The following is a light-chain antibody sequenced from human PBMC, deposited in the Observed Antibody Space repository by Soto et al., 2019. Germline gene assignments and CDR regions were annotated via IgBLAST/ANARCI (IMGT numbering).Light chain of an antibody. V-gene: IGKV1-5*01. Sequence: DIQMTQSPSTLSGSVGDRVTITCRASQTISSWLAWYQHKPGKAPKLLIYDASTLESGVPSRFSGSGFGTEFSLTISSLQPDEFASYYGQQYNTLSGTFGQGTKVDI. CDR3: QQYNTLSGT. CDR1: QTISSW. CDR2: DAS. J-gene: IGKJ1*01.